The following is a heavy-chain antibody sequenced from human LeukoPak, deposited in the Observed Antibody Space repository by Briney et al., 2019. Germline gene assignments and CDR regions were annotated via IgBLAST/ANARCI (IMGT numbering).Heavy chain of an antibody. CDR1: GGSISSSNY. V-gene: IGHV4-4*02. CDR2: INHSGTT. Sequence: PSETLSLTCAVSGGSISSSNYWSWVRRPPGKGLDWIGEINHSGTTNYNPSLRSRVTISVDKSKNHFSLKLSSVTAADTAVYYCARTTEDCSSTSCYQYWFDPWGQGTLVTVSS. J-gene: IGHJ5*02. D-gene: IGHD2-2*01. CDR3: ARTTEDCSSTSCYQYWFDP.